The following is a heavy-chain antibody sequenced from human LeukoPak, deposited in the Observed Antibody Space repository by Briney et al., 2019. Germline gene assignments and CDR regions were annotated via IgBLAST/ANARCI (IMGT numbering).Heavy chain of an antibody. D-gene: IGHD4-17*01. CDR3: ARDRGDRVFDY. Sequence: GGSLRLSCAASGFSFSGYWMPWVRQAPGKGLEWVANIKQDGSEKYYVDSVKGRFTISRDNAKNSVYLQMNSLRAEDTAVYYCARDRGDRVFDYWGQGTLVTVSS. CDR1: GFSFSGYW. J-gene: IGHJ4*02. CDR2: IKQDGSEK. V-gene: IGHV3-7*01.